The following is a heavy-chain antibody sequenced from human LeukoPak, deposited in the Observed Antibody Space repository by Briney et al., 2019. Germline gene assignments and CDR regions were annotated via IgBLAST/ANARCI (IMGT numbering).Heavy chain of an antibody. Sequence: ASVKVSCKASGGTFSSYAISWVRQAPGQGLEWMGWINPNSGGTNYAQKFQGRVTMTRDTSISTAYMELSRLRSDDTAVYYCARDLLENWFDPWGQGTLVTVSS. CDR1: GGTFSSYA. D-gene: IGHD1-1*01. CDR3: ARDLLENWFDP. J-gene: IGHJ5*02. CDR2: INPNSGGT. V-gene: IGHV1-2*02.